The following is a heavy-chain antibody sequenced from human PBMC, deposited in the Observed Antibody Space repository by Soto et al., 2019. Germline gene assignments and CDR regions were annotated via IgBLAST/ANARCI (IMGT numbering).Heavy chain of an antibody. V-gene: IGHV4-39*01. D-gene: IGHD6-13*01. CDR3: VTTRGIAVGGSFDH. CDR2: IYSGST. CDR1: GGSISSSSSY. Sequence: LSLTCTVSGGSISSSSSYWGWVRQPPGKGLEWMATIYSGSTYQNPSLKSRVTISVDTSKNQFSLKLSSVAAPDTAIYYCVTTRGIAVGGSFDHWGQGTLVTVS. J-gene: IGHJ5*02.